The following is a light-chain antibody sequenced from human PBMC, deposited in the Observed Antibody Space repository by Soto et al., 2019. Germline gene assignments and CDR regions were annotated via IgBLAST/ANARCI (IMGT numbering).Light chain of an antibody. CDR2: WAS. Sequence: DIVMTQSPDSLAVSLGERATINCKSSQSVLYNSTNKNYLAWYQQKVGQSPKLLIYWASTRESGVPDRFSGSGSGTDFTLTISSLQAEDVALYYCQQYYNTPLTFGGGTKVEIK. V-gene: IGKV4-1*01. CDR3: QQYYNTPLT. CDR1: QSVLYNSTNKNY. J-gene: IGKJ4*01.